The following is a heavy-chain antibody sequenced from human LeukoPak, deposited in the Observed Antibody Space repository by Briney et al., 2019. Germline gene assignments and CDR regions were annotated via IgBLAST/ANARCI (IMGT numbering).Heavy chain of an antibody. D-gene: IGHD2-15*01. CDR2: INPNSGGT. CDR1: GYTFTGYY. J-gene: IGHJ1*01. CDR3: ARGGGYCSGGSCRVYFQH. V-gene: IGHV1-2*04. Sequence: ASENFSCTASGYTFTGYYMHWVRHPPGHGLEWMGLINPNSGGTNYAQKFKGWVTMTRDTSISTAYMELSRLRSDDTAVYYCARGGGYCSGGSCRVYFQHWGQGTLVTVSS.